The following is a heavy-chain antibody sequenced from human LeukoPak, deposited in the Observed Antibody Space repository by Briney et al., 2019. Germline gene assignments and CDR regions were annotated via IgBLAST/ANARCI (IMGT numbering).Heavy chain of an antibody. CDR1: GGSFSGYY. CDR3: ARGRDILTGYFLGDY. Sequence: SEPLSLTCAVYGGSFSGYYWSWIRQPPGKGLEWIGEINHSGSTNYNPSLKSRVTISVDTSKNQFSLKLSSVTAADTAVYYCARGRDILTGYFLGDYWGQGTLVTVSS. D-gene: IGHD3-9*01. J-gene: IGHJ4*02. V-gene: IGHV4-34*01. CDR2: INHSGST.